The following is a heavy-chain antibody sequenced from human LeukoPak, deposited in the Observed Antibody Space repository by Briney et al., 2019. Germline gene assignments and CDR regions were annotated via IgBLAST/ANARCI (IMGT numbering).Heavy chain of an antibody. Sequence: SETLSLTCAVYSQTFIGYYWSWIRKPPGQGREWIGEINGGGSTNYNPSLKSRVIISVDKTKYQFSLRLLSVGAAATAVYDCARARWDSSSSEDYWGQGILVIVSS. CDR2: INGGGST. D-gene: IGHD6-6*01. CDR1: SQTFIGYY. J-gene: IGHJ4*02. CDR3: ARARWDSSSSEDY. V-gene: IGHV4-34*01.